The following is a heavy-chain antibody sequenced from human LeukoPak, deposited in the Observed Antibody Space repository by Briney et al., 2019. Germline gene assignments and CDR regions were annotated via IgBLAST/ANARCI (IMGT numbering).Heavy chain of an antibody. CDR1: GGTFSSYA. D-gene: IGHD6-13*01. V-gene: IGHV1-69*13. J-gene: IGHJ6*03. CDR2: IIPIFGTA. Sequence: ASVKVSCKASGGTFSSYAISWVRQAPGQGLEWMGGIIPIFGTANYAQKFQGRVTITADESTSTAYMELSSLRSEDTAVYYCGAAGSSYYYYYMDVWGKGTTVTVSS. CDR3: GAAGSSYYYYYMDV.